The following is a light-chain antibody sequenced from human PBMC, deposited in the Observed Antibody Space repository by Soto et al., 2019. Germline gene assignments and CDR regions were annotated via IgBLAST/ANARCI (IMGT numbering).Light chain of an antibody. CDR1: QGLRSD. Sequence: DIQMTQSPSSLSASVGDRVTITCRASQGLRSDLDWYQQKPGKAPKRLIYAVSNLQSGVPSRFSGSGSGTEFSLTISSLQPEDFATYYCLQNNSFPWTFGQGTKVEVK. CDR2: AVS. J-gene: IGKJ1*01. V-gene: IGKV1-17*01. CDR3: LQNNSFPWT.